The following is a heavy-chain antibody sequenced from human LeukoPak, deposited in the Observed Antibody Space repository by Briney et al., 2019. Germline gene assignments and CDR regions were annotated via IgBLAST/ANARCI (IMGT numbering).Heavy chain of an antibody. CDR1: GFTFSTSA. CDR2: IVVGSGNT. J-gene: IGHJ4*02. CDR3: AAEGPHDFFDY. V-gene: IGHV1-58*01. D-gene: IGHD3-3*01. Sequence: RASVKVSCKASGFTFSTSAVQWVRQARGQRLEWIGWIVVGSGNTHYALKFQERVTITRDVSTNTAYMELSSLRSEDTAVYCCAAEGPHDFFDYWGQGTLVTVSS.